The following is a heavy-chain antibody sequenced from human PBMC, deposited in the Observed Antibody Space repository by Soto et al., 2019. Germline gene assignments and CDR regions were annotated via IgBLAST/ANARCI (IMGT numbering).Heavy chain of an antibody. CDR3: AKDLYSGYDYLYGNFDY. CDR2: ISWDGGST. V-gene: IGHV3-43*01. D-gene: IGHD5-12*01. Sequence: GESLKISCVASGFTFDDYTMHWVRQAPGKGLEWVSLISWDGGSTYYADSVKGRFTISRDNSKNSLYLQMNSLRTEDTALYYCAKDLYSGYDYLYGNFDYWGQGTLVTVSS. J-gene: IGHJ4*02. CDR1: GFTFDDYT.